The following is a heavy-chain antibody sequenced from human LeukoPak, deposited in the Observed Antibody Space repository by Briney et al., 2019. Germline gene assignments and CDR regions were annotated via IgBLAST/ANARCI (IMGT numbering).Heavy chain of an antibody. J-gene: IGHJ5*02. V-gene: IGHV3-23*01. Sequence: GGSLRLSCAVSGFTFGSYAMSWVRQAPGKGLEWVSGISGSGATTNYAGSVKGRFTISRDNSNNTLYLQMNSLRDEDTAVYYCAKDPAFGGVGWFDPWGQGTLVTVSS. CDR1: GFTFGSYA. D-gene: IGHD3-16*01. CDR3: AKDPAFGGVGWFDP. CDR2: ISGSGATT.